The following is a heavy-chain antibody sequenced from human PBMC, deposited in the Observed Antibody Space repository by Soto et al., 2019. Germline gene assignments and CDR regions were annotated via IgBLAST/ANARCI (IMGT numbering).Heavy chain of an antibody. J-gene: IGHJ6*02. CDR2: INPNSGGT. V-gene: IGHV1-2*04. CDR3: ARGPYYDILTLPGETKYGMDV. Sequence: GASVKVACKASGYTFTGYYMHWVLQAPGQGLEWMGWINPNSGGTNYAQKFQGWVTMTRDTSISTAYMELSRLRSDDTAVYYCARGPYYDILTLPGETKYGMDVWGQGTTVTVSS. D-gene: IGHD3-9*01. CDR1: GYTFTGYY.